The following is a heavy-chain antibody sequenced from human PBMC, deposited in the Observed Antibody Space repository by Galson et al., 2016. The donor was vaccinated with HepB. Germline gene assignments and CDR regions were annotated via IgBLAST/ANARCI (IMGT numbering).Heavy chain of an antibody. CDR3: ARDGFGIVVPAATDYYGMDV. V-gene: IGHV1-18*04. J-gene: IGHJ6*02. CDR2: VSAYNGNT. D-gene: IGHD2-2*01. CDR1: GYSFTSYG. Sequence: SVKVSCKASGYSFTSYGLSWVRRAPGQGLEWMGWVSAYNGNTNYAQKLQDRVTMTTDTFTRTAYMELRSLRSDDTAVYYCARDGFGIVVPAATDYYGMDVWGQGTTVTVSS.